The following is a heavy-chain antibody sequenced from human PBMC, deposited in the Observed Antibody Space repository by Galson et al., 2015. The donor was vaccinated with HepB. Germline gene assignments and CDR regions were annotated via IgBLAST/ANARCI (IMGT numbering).Heavy chain of an antibody. D-gene: IGHD2-2*02. CDR2: INPSGGSI. Sequence: SVKVSCKAFGYTFTSYWMNWVRQAPGQGLEWMGMINPSGGSITYAQRFQGRVTMTRDTSTSTVYMELSSLRPEDTDIYYCARGYCSATSCYTGLDYWGQGTLVTVSS. V-gene: IGHV1-46*01. CDR3: ARGYCSATSCYTGLDY. CDR1: GYTFTSYW. J-gene: IGHJ4*02.